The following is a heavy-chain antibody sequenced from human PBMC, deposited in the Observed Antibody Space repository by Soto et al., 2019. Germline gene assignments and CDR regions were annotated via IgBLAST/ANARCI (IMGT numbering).Heavy chain of an antibody. D-gene: IGHD4-17*01. Sequence: ASVKVSCKASGYTFTGYYMHWVRQAPGQGLEWMGWINPNNGNTNFAQKLQGRVTMTTDTSTSTAYMELRSLRSDDTAVYYCAREFPGDYDPDAFDIWGQGTMVTVSS. CDR1: GYTFTGYY. J-gene: IGHJ3*02. V-gene: IGHV1-18*04. CDR2: INPNNGNT. CDR3: AREFPGDYDPDAFDI.